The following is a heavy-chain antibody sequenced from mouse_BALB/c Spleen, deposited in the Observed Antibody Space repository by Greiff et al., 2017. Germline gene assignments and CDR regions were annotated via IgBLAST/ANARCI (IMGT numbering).Heavy chain of an antibody. D-gene: IGHD4-1*01. Sequence: VQLQQSGAELVKPGASVKLSCTASGFNIKDTYMHWVKQRPEQGLEWIGRIDPANGNTKYDPKFQGKATITADTSSNTAYLQLSSLTSEDTAVYYCARGLTGTDFDYWGQGTTLTVSS. CDR3: ARGLTGTDFDY. V-gene: IGHV14-3*02. CDR1: GFNIKDTY. J-gene: IGHJ2*01. CDR2: IDPANGNT.